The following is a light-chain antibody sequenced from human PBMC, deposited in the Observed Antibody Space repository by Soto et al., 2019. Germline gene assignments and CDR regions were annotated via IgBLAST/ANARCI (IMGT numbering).Light chain of an antibody. V-gene: IGLV1-44*01. J-gene: IGLJ1*01. Sequence: QAVVTQPPSASGTPGQKVTISCSGSSSNIGSNAVNWYQQLPGAAPKLLIYSDDQRPSGVPDRFSGSKSGTSASLAISGLQSEDEADYICAAWNDNLDGPSYVFGTGTKVTVL. CDR1: SSNIGSNA. CDR3: AAWNDNLDGPSYV. CDR2: SDD.